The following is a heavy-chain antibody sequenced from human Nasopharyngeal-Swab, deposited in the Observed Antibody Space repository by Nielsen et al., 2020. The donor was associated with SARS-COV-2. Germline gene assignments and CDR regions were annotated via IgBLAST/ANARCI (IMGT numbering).Heavy chain of an antibody. V-gene: IGHV1-18*01. CDR2: ISAYNGNT. Sequence: ASVKVSCKASGYTFTNYGVSWVRQAPGQGLEWMGWISAYNGNTNYAQKLQGRVTMTTDTSASTAYMELSSLRSEDTAVYYCARGSYYYDSSGYSYFDYWGQGTLVTVSS. CDR3: ARGSYYYDSSGYSYFDY. D-gene: IGHD3-22*01. J-gene: IGHJ4*02. CDR1: GYTFTNYG.